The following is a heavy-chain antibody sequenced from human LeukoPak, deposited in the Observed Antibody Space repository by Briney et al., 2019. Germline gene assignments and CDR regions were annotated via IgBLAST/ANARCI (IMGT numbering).Heavy chain of an antibody. Sequence: GGSLRFSCAASGFTFSSYDMHWVRQAPGKGLEWVSAIGTAGDTYYPGSVKGRFTISRENAKNSLYLQMNSLRAGDTAVYYCARGPNWNDVYYGMDVWGQGTTVTVSS. V-gene: IGHV3-13*01. CDR1: GFTFSSYD. CDR3: ARGPNWNDVYYGMDV. D-gene: IGHD1-1*01. CDR2: IGTAGDT. J-gene: IGHJ6*02.